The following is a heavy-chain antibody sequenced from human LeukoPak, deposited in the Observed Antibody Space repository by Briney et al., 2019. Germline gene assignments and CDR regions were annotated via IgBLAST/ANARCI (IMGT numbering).Heavy chain of an antibody. D-gene: IGHD3-10*01. CDR1: GFTFDDYG. CDR2: INWNGGST. J-gene: IGHJ3*02. CDR3: ARTYYYGSGSYHAFDI. Sequence: GGSLRLSCAASGFTFDDYGMSWVRQAPGKGLEWVSGINWNGGSTGYADSVKGRFTISRDNAKNSLYLQMNSLRAEDTALYHCARTYYYGSGSYHAFDIWGQGTMVTVSS. V-gene: IGHV3-20*01.